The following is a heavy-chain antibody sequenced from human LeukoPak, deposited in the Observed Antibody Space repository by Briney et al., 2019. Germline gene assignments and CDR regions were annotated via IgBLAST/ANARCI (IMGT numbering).Heavy chain of an antibody. J-gene: IGHJ4*02. Sequence: GGSLRLSCAASGFTLSNDWTHWVRQAPGKGLVWVSRISSDGSSTMYADSVKGRFTISRDNAKNTLHLQMNSRRAEDTAVYYCVVGGGIYWGQGTLVTVS. D-gene: IGHD1-26*01. CDR3: VVGGGIY. V-gene: IGHV3-74*03. CDR1: GFTLSNDW. CDR2: ISSDGSST.